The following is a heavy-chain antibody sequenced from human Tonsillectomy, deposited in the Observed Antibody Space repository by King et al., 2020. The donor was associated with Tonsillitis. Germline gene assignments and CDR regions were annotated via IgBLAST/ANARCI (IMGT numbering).Heavy chain of an antibody. V-gene: IGHV4-59*08. CDR2: IDYSGST. J-gene: IGHJ4*02. D-gene: IGHD6-13*01. CDR3: ARLEGGNNSGYSSGWFTF. Sequence: QLQESGPGLVKPSETLSLTCTVSGGSISIYYWSWIRQPPGKGLEWIGYIDYSGSTNYNPSLKSRVTISVDTSKNQFSLKLSSVTAADTAVYYCARLEGGNNSGYSSGWFTFWGQGTLVTVSS. CDR1: GGSISIYY.